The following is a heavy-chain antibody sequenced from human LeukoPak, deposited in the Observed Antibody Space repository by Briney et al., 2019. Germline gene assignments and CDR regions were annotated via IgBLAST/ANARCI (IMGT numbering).Heavy chain of an antibody. CDR2: INHSGST. J-gene: IGHJ4*02. CDR1: GGSFSGYY. V-gene: IGHV4-34*01. CDR3: ARSIRRGYLPY. D-gene: IGHD3-22*01. Sequence: PSETLSLTCAVYGGSFSGYYWSWIRQPPGKGPEWIGEINHSGSTNYNPSLKSRVTISVDTSKNQFSLKLSSVTAADTAVYYCARSIRRGYLPYWGQGTLVTVSS.